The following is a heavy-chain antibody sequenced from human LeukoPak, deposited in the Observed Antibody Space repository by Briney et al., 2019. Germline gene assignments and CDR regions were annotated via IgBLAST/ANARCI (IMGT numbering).Heavy chain of an antibody. J-gene: IGHJ4*02. V-gene: IGHV1-2*02. CDR3: AIIDGRSGY. Sequence: ASVKVSRKASRYTFTDYYMHGVRQAPGQGLELMGWIYPNSGGTDSAQKFQGRVTMTRDTSISTAYMELSRLRSDDTAIYYCAIIDGRSGYWGQGTLVTVSS. D-gene: IGHD5-24*01. CDR2: IYPNSGGT. CDR1: RYTFTDYY.